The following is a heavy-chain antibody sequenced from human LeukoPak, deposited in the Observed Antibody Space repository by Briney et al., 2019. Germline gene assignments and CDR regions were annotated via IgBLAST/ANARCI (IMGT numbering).Heavy chain of an antibody. CDR3: ARDRGWPGNWFDP. Sequence: GGSLRLSCAASGFTFSSYGMHWVRQAPGKGLEWVAFIWYDGSNKYYAYSVKGRFTISRDNSKNTLYLQMNSLRAEDTAVYYCARDRGWPGNWFDPWGQGTLVTVSS. J-gene: IGHJ5*02. D-gene: IGHD6-19*01. CDR2: IWYDGSNK. CDR1: GFTFSSYG. V-gene: IGHV3-33*01.